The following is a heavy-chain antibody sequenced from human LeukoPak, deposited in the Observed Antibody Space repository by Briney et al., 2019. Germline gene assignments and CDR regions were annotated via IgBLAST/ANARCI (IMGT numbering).Heavy chain of an antibody. CDR2: INSDGSST. J-gene: IGHJ6*02. CDR1: GFTFSNYW. D-gene: IGHD3-10*01. Sequence: GGSLRLSCAASGFTFSNYWMHWVRQAPGKGLAWVSRINSDGSSTTYADSVKGRFTISRDNAKNTLYLQMNSLRAEDTAVYYCARDYGRSRDYGTDVWGQGTTVTVSS. V-gene: IGHV3-74*03. CDR3: ARDYGRSRDYGTDV.